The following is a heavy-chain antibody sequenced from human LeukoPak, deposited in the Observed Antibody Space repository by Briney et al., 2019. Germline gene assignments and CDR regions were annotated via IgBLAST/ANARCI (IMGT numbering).Heavy chain of an antibody. CDR3: ARDDYYDSSDVYGMDV. CDR1: GFTFSSYW. Sequence: PGGSLRLSCAASGFTFSSYWMSWVRQAPGKGLEWVANIKQDGSEKYYVDSVKGRFTISRDNAKNSLYLQMNSLRAEDTAVYYCARDDYYDSSDVYGMDVWGQGTTVTVSS. D-gene: IGHD3-22*01. V-gene: IGHV3-7*03. CDR2: IKQDGSEK. J-gene: IGHJ6*02.